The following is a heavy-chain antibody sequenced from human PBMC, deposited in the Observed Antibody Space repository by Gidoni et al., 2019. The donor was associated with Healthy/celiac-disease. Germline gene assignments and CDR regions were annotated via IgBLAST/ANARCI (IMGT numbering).Heavy chain of an antibody. D-gene: IGHD3-22*01. V-gene: IGHV3-49*03. Sequence: EMQLVGSGGGLQQPGRSLRLSCTAPGSTFGAYAMRGFGQAPGKGVEWVGFIRSKAYGGATEYSASVKGSFTISRDDSKSSAYLQMNSLKTEDTAVYYCTREEYYYDSSGSNYYYYGMDVWGQGTTVTVSS. CDR2: IRSKAYGGAT. J-gene: IGHJ6*02. CDR3: TREEYYYDSSGSNYYYYGMDV. CDR1: GSTFGAYA.